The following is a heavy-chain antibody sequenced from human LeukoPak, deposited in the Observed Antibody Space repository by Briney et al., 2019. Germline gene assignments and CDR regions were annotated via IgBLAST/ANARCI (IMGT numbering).Heavy chain of an antibody. CDR1: GFTLSSYW. J-gene: IGHJ4*02. CDR3: ARVGDYYDSSGYGDYFDY. Sequence: PGGSLRLSCAASGFTLSSYWMTWVRQAPGKGLEWVANIKQDGSEKYYVDSVKGRFTISRDNAKNSLYLQMNSLRAEDTAVYYCARVGDYYDSSGYGDYFDYWGQGTLVTVSS. CDR2: IKQDGSEK. V-gene: IGHV3-7*02. D-gene: IGHD3-22*01.